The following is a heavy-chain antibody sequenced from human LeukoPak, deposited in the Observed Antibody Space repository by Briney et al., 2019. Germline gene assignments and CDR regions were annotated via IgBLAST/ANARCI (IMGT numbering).Heavy chain of an antibody. D-gene: IGHD6-19*01. CDR3: AKDHGSSGLYYYCGMDV. CDR2: ISYDGSNK. V-gene: IGHV3-30*18. Sequence: GGSLRLSCAASGFTFSSYGMHWVRQAPGKGLEWVAVISYDGSNKYYADSVKGRFTISRDNSKNTLYLQMNSLRAEDTAVYYCAKDHGSSGLYYYCGMDVWGQGTTVTVSS. J-gene: IGHJ6*02. CDR1: GFTFSSYG.